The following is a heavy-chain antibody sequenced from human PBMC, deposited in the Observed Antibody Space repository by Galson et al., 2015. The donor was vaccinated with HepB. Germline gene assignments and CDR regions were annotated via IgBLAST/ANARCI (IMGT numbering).Heavy chain of an antibody. D-gene: IGHD3-10*01. CDR3: ARGSLLRGVPFDY. J-gene: IGHJ4*02. CDR1: GYSFTNYG. Sequence: SVKVSCKASGYSFTNYGITWVRQAPGQGLEWMGWINPYKGYTNYTQYLQGRVSMTTDTSTSTVYMDLTSLTSDDTAVYYCARGSLLRGVPFDYWGQGTLVTVSS. CDR2: INPYKGYT. V-gene: IGHV1-18*01.